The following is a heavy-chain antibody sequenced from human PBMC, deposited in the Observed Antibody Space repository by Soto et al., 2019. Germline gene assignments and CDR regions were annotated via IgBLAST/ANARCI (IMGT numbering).Heavy chain of an antibody. CDR1: GYTFTSYG. CDR3: ARAASLDYSSSTFDY. D-gene: IGHD6-6*01. V-gene: IGHV1-18*01. Sequence: ASVKVSCKASGYTFTSYGISWVRQAPGQGLEWMGWISAYNGNTNYAQKLQGRVTMTTDTSTSTAYMELGSLGSDDTAVYYCARAASLDYSSSTFDYWGQGTLVTVSS. CDR2: ISAYNGNT. J-gene: IGHJ4*02.